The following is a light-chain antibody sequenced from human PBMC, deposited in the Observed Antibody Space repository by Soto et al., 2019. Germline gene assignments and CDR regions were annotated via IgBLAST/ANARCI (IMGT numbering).Light chain of an antibody. J-gene: IGKJ4*01. Sequence: DIQMTQSPSAMSASVGDRVTITCRASQGINNYLVWFQQKPGRAPKRLISGASRLQPGVPSRFSGSGFGTEFTLTISSLQPEDFATYYCLHHYTFPLAFGGGTKVDIK. CDR1: QGINNY. CDR3: LHHYTFPLA. V-gene: IGKV1-17*03. CDR2: GAS.